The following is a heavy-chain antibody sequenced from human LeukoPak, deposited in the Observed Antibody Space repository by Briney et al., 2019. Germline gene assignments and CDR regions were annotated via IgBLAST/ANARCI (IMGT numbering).Heavy chain of an antibody. D-gene: IGHD3-22*01. CDR3: ARDYYDSSGPTQNYYYYGMDV. Sequence: ASVKVSCKASGGTFSSYAISWVRQAPGQGLEWMGGIIPTFGTANYAQKFQGRVTITADESTSTAYMELSSLRSEDTAVYYCARDYYDSSGPTQNYYYYGMDVWGQGTTVTVSS. CDR2: IIPTFGTA. J-gene: IGHJ6*02. V-gene: IGHV1-69*13. CDR1: GGTFSSYA.